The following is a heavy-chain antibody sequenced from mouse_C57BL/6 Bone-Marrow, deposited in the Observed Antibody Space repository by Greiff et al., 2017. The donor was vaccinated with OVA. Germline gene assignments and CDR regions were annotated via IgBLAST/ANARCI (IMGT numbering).Heavy chain of an antibody. CDR1: GFNIKDDY. J-gene: IGHJ1*03. CDR3: TRWLLPYWYFDV. V-gene: IGHV14-4*01. D-gene: IGHD2-3*01. CDR2: IDPENGDT. Sequence: VQLQQSGAELVRPGASVKLSCTASGFNIKDDYMHWVKQRPEQGLEWIGWIDPENGDTAYASKFPGKATITADASSNTAYLQLSNLTSEDTAVYYCTRWLLPYWYFDVWGTGTTVTVSS.